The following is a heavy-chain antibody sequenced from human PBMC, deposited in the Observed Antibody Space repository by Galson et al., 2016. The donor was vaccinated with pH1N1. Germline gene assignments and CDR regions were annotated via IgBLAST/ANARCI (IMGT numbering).Heavy chain of an antibody. V-gene: IGHV1-46*01. CDR2: IDASNGGT. CDR1: GYAFTKES. Sequence: SVKVSCKASGYAFTKESIHWVRQAPGQGLEWMGVIDASNGGTTYSQNFQGLVTMTRDTSTNTVYMELGGLTSEDTAVYSCIRDRQRLLDYWGQGTLVTVSS. J-gene: IGHJ4*02. D-gene: IGHD6-25*01. CDR3: IRDRQRLLDY.